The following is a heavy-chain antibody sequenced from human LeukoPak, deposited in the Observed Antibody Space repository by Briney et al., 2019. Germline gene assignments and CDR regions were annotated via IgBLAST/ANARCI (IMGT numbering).Heavy chain of an antibody. Sequence: GGSLRLSCAASGFTFSSYGMHWVRQAPGKGLEWVAVIWYDGSNKYYADSVKGRFTISRDNSKNTLYLQMNSLRAEDTAVYYCAKGDGYNYNYFDYWGQGTLVTVSS. V-gene: IGHV3-33*06. CDR2: IWYDGSNK. D-gene: IGHD5-24*01. CDR1: GFTFSSYG. J-gene: IGHJ4*02. CDR3: AKGDGYNYNYFDY.